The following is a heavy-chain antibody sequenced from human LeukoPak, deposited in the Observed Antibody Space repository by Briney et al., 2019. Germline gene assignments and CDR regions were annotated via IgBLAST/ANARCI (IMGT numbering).Heavy chain of an antibody. Sequence: GGSLRLSCEVSGFTLSSYTMNWVRQAPGKGLEWVSSISSSSSYIYYADSVKGRFTISRDNARSSLYLQMNSLRAEDTAVYYCARVLLYDILTGEYYFDYWGQGTLVTVSS. D-gene: IGHD3-9*01. CDR2: ISSSSSYI. CDR1: GFTLSSYT. CDR3: ARVLLYDILTGEYYFDY. J-gene: IGHJ4*02. V-gene: IGHV3-21*01.